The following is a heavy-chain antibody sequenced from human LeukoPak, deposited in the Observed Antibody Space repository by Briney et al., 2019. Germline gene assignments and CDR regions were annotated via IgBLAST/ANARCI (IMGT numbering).Heavy chain of an antibody. V-gene: IGHV5-51*01. D-gene: IGHD2-15*01. CDR1: GYSFTSYW. CDR2: IYPGDSDT. CDR3: ARRGYCRGGGGPCSAEYFQD. J-gene: IGHJ1*01. Sequence: GESLKISCKGSGYSFTSYWIGWVRQMPGKGLEWMGFIYPGDSDTRYSPSFQGQVTISADKSISTAYLQWSSLKASDTAIYYYARRGYCRGGGGPCSAEYFQDWGQGTLVTVSS.